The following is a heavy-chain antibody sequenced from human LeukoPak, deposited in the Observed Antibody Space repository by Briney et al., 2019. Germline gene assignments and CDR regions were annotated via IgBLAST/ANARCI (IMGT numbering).Heavy chain of an antibody. CDR1: GDSVSSNRSS. Sequence: SQTLSLTCAISGDSVSSNRSSWNWIRQSPSRGLEWLGRTYYRSKWYNDYAVSVKSRITIKSDTSKNQFSLQLNSVTPEDTAVYYCARGSWFDPWGQGTLVTVSS. V-gene: IGHV6-1*01. CDR2: TYYRSKWYN. J-gene: IGHJ5*02. CDR3: ARGSWFDP.